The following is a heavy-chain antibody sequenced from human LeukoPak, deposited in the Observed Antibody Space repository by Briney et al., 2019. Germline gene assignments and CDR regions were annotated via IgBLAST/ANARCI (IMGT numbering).Heavy chain of an antibody. CDR3: ARGGGSIGFDY. D-gene: IGHD6-6*01. CDR2: ISSSSSYI. J-gene: IGHJ4*02. CDR1: GFTFSSYS. Sequence: GGSLRLSCAASGFTFSSYSMNWVRQAPGKGLEWVSSISSSSSYIYYAGSVKGRFTISRDNAKNSLYLQMNSLRAEDTAVYYCARGGGSIGFDYWGQGTLVTVSS. V-gene: IGHV3-21*01.